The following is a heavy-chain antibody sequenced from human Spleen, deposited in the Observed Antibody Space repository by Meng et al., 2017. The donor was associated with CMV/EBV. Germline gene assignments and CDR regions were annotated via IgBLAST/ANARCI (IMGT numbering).Heavy chain of an antibody. Sequence: GESLKISCAASGFTFHDFGMGWVRQAPGKGLEWVPGINGKGGSIGYADSVKGRFSISRDNAKNSLFLQMNSLRAEDTGVYFCARGYTYVDFYFYGMDVWGQGTTVTVSS. CDR2: INGKGGSI. CDR3: ARGYTYVDFYFYGMDV. V-gene: IGHV3-20*04. CDR1: GFTFHDFG. D-gene: IGHD5-18*01. J-gene: IGHJ6*02.